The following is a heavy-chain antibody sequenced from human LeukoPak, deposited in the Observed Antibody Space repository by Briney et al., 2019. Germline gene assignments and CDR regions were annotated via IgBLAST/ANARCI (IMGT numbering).Heavy chain of an antibody. J-gene: IGHJ4*02. CDR2: IYYSGST. V-gene: IGHV4-59*05. CDR3: ARRRHSSSWRDY. CDR1: GFTFSGYS. Sequence: GSLRLSCAASGFTFSGYSMNWVRQPPGRGLEWIGSIYYSGSTYYNPSLKSRVTISVDTSKNRISLNLNSVTAADTAVYYCARRRHSSSWRDYWGQGTLVTVSS. D-gene: IGHD6-13*01.